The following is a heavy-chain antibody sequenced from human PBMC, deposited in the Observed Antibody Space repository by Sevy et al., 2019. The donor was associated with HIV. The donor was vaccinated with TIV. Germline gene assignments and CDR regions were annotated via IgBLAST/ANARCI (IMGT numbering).Heavy chain of an antibody. Sequence: GGSLRLSCAASGFKFSTYWMSWVRQAPGKGLEWVANIKKDGSEKYYVDSVKGRFTISRHNAKNSLYLQMNSLRVEETALYYWARDCSSTSCLWGLDVWGQGTSVTVSS. CDR1: GFKFSTYW. CDR2: IKKDGSEK. D-gene: IGHD2-2*01. J-gene: IGHJ6*02. V-gene: IGHV3-7*03. CDR3: ARDCSSTSCLWGLDV.